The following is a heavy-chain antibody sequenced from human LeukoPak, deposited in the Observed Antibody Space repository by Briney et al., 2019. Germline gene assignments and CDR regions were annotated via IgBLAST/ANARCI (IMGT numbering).Heavy chain of an antibody. CDR3: ARVGPTMVRGVLPGY. J-gene: IGHJ4*02. Sequence: ASVKVSCKASGYTFTGYYMHWVRQAPGQGPEWMGWINPNSGGTNYAQKFQGRVTMTRDTSISTAYMELSRLRSDDTAVYYCARVGPTMVRGVLPGYWGQGTLVTVSS. CDR1: GYTFTGYY. D-gene: IGHD3-10*01. CDR2: INPNSGGT. V-gene: IGHV1-2*02.